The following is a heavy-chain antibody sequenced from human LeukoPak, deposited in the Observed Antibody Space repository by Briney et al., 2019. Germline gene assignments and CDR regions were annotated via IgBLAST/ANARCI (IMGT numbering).Heavy chain of an antibody. V-gene: IGHV1-2*02. CDR2: INPNSGGT. CDR3: ARQFDDPYGPPFTGFLKNWFDP. J-gene: IGHJ5*02. D-gene: IGHD3-10*01. CDR1: GYTFTGYY. Sequence: ASVKVSCKASGYTFTGYYMHWVRQAPGQGLEWKGWINPNSGGTNYAQKFQGRVTMTRDTSISTAYMELSRLRSDDTAVYYCARQFDDPYGPPFTGFLKNWFDPWGQGTLVTVSS.